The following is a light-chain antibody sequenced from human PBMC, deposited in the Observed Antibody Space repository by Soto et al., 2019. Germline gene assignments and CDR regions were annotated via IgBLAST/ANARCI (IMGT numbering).Light chain of an antibody. CDR1: QSIGSW. CDR3: QQYSSYSWT. CDR2: DAS. J-gene: IGKJ1*01. V-gene: IGKV1-5*01. Sequence: DIQMTQSPSTLSASVGDRVTITCRASQSIGSWLAWYQQKPGKAPKLLIYDASRLQSGVPSRFSGTGSGTEFTLTITSLHTDDFATYNCQQYSSYSWTFGQGTKVETK.